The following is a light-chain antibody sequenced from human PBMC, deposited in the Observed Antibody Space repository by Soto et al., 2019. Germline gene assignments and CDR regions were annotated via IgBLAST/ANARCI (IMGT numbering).Light chain of an antibody. J-gene: IGKJ2*01. CDR3: KQSSALPPYT. CDR1: QSVSSF. Sequence: EIVLTQSPATVSLSPGETATLSCRASQSVSSFLAWYQKKPGQSPRLLIYDASTRATGIPARFSVSGYGTDFTLTISGLEPEDFAVYYCKQSSALPPYTFGQGTKLEIK. V-gene: IGKV3-11*01. CDR2: DAS.